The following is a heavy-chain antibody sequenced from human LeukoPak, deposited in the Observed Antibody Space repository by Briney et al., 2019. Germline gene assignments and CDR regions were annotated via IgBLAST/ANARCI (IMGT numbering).Heavy chain of an antibody. CDR1: GGSISSSSYY. CDR3: ANAVGLPPKGDAFDI. J-gene: IGHJ3*02. Sequence: PSETLSLTCTVSGGSISSSSYYWGWIRQPPGKGLEWLGSIYYSGSTYYNPSLKSRVTISVDTSKNQFSLKLSSVTAADTAVYYCANAVGLPPKGDAFDIWGQGTMVTVSS. V-gene: IGHV4-39*01. CDR2: IYYSGST. D-gene: IGHD6-19*01.